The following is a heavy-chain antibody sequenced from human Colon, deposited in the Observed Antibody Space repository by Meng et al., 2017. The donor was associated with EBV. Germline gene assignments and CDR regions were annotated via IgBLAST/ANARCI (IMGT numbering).Heavy chain of an antibody. CDR2: IYHSGST. D-gene: IGHD5-18*01. J-gene: IGHJ4*02. CDR1: GGSISSVYG. CDR3: ARGGYYSFEY. Sequence: QVPLKDAGQVLVSPSHALSLTLAFSGGSISSVYGWNWVRQSPGKGLEWIGEIYHSGSTNYNPSLKSGVTISVDKSKNQFSLKLTSVTAADTAVYYCARGGYYSFEYWGQRTLVTVSS. V-gene: IGHV4-4*02.